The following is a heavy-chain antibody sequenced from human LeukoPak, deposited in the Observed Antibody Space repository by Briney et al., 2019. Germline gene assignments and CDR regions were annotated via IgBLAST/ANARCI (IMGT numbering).Heavy chain of an antibody. CDR1: GYTFTSYG. V-gene: IGHV1-18*01. Sequence: GASVQVSCKASGYTFTSYGISWVRQAPGQGLEWMGWISAYNGNTNYAQKLQGRVTMTTDTSTSTAYMELRSLRSDDTAVYYCARVARFGELLSDYYYYGMDVWGQGTTVTVSS. J-gene: IGHJ6*02. D-gene: IGHD3-10*01. CDR3: ARVARFGELLSDYYYYGMDV. CDR2: ISAYNGNT.